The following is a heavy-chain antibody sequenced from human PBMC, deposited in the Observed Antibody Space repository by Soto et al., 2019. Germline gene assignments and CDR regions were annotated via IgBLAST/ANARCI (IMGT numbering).Heavy chain of an antibody. J-gene: IGHJ5*02. CDR3: ARYGTEGWFEP. D-gene: IGHD4-17*01. CDR2: IYHSGST. V-gene: IGHV4-30-2*01. Sequence: SETLSLTCAFSVGSISSGGYSWSWIRQPPWKGLEWIGYIYHSGSTYYNPSLKSRVTISVDRSKNQFSLKLSSVTAADTAVYYCARYGTEGWFEPLGQGTLVIVS. CDR1: VGSISSGGYS.